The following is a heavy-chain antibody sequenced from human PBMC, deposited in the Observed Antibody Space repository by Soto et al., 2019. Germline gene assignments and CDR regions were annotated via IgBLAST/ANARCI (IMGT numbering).Heavy chain of an antibody. CDR2: IYYRGST. Sequence: QVQLQESGPGLVKPSQTLSLTCTVSGGSISSGGYYWSWIRQHPGKGLEWIGYIYYRGSTYYNPSLKSRVTISVDTSNNQFSLKLSSVTAADTAVYYCARVKTTVIPGDDAFDIWGQGTMVTVSS. V-gene: IGHV4-31*03. J-gene: IGHJ3*02. CDR1: GGSISSGGYY. D-gene: IGHD4-17*01. CDR3: ARVKTTVIPGDDAFDI.